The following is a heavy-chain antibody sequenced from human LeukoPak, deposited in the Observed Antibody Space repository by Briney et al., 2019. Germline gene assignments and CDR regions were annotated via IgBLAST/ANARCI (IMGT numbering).Heavy chain of an antibody. Sequence: ASVKVSCRTSGYDFSTYGITWVRQSPGQGLEYMGWIRPSNGNRNYAQKVQDRVTMTTDTSTSTVYMELRSLRSDDTAVYYCARAFSASKSCDYWGQGTLVTVSS. CDR2: IRPSNGNR. CDR3: ARAFSASKSCDY. J-gene: IGHJ4*02. V-gene: IGHV1-18*01. CDR1: GYDFSTYG. D-gene: IGHD6-19*01.